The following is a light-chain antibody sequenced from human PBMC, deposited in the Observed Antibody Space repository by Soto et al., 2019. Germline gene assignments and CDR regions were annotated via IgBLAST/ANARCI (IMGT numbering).Light chain of an antibody. CDR1: QTVNSFY. J-gene: IGKJ4*01. Sequence: EIVLTQSPGTLSLSPGERATLSCRASQTVNSFYLAWFQQKPGQSPRLLIYDISTRAAGIPDRIRAGGSGTDFTLTISRLEPEDSAVYYCQLYGDSPTFGGGTKVEIK. CDR3: QLYGDSPT. CDR2: DIS. V-gene: IGKV3-20*01.